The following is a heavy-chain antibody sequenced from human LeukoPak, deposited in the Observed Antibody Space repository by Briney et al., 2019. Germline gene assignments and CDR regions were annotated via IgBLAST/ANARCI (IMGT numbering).Heavy chain of an antibody. V-gene: IGHV3-9*01. J-gene: IGHJ4*02. CDR1: GFTFSSYW. CDR3: AKGDYGDYVAIGY. Sequence: GGSLRLSCAASGFTFSSYWMSWVRQAPGKGLEWVSGISWNSGSIGYADSVKGRFTISRDNAKNSLYLQMNSLRAEDTALYYCAKGDYGDYVAIGYWGQGTLVTVSS. CDR2: ISWNSGSI. D-gene: IGHD4-17*01.